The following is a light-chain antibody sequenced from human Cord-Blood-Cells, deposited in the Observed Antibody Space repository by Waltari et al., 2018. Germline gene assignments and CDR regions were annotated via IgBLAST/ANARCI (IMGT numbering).Light chain of an antibody. V-gene: IGLV2-23*01. J-gene: IGLJ1*01. CDR3: CSYAGSSTLYV. Sequence: QSALTQPASVSGSPGQSITISCTGTSSDVGSYNLVPWYQQHPGKATKLMIYEGSKRPSGVSNRFSGSKSGNTASLTISGLQAEDEADYYCCSYAGSSTLYVFGTGTKVTVL. CDR1: SSDVGSYNL. CDR2: EGS.